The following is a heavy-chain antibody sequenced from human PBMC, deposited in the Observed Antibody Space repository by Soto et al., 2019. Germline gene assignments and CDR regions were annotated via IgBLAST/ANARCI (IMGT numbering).Heavy chain of an antibody. J-gene: IGHJ6*02. CDR1: GSTFSSYA. CDR2: ISYDGSNK. Sequence: GGSLRLSCAASGSTFSSYAMHWVRQAPGKGLEWVAVISYDGSNKYYADSVKGRFTISRDNSKNTLYLQMNSLRAEDTAVYYCAKDRRXDSWSGYFSIEDYGMDVWGQGTTVTVSS. CDR3: AKDRRXDSWSGYFSIEDYGMDV. V-gene: IGHV3-30-3*01. D-gene: IGHD3-3*01.